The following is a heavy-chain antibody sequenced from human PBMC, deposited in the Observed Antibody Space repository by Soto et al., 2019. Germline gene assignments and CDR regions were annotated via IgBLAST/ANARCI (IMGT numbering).Heavy chain of an antibody. D-gene: IGHD2-2*01. V-gene: IGHV4-59*08. Sequence: SETLSLTCTVSGGSISSYYWSWIRQPPGKGLEWIGYIYYSGSTNYNPSLKSRVTISVDTSKNQFSLKLSSVTAADTAVYYCARLPVFCSSTSCYDYYYYYMYVWGKGTTVTVSS. J-gene: IGHJ6*03. CDR3: ARLPVFCSSTSCYDYYYYYMYV. CDR2: IYYSGST. CDR1: GGSISSYY.